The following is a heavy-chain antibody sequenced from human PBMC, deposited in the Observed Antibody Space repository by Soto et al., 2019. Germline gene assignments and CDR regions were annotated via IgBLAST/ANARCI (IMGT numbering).Heavy chain of an antibody. Sequence: QVQLQQWGAGLLKPSETLSLPCAVYGGSFRNYYWSWIRQPPGKGLEWIGEINNSGSTNHNPSLKRRVTISVDTAKKQFSLRLSSVTAADTAVYYCARGNYYASGDYYSVPIDYWDQGTLVTVSS. CDR3: ARGNYYASGDYYSVPIDY. D-gene: IGHD3-10*01. CDR1: GGSFRNYY. V-gene: IGHV4-34*01. CDR2: INNSGST. J-gene: IGHJ4*02.